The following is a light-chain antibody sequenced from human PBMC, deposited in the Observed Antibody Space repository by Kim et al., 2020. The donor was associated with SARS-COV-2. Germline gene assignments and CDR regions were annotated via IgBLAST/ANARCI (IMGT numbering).Light chain of an antibody. CDR1: SLRSYY. CDR3: NSRDSSGNHHYV. Sequence: LGQTVRITCQGDSLRSYYASWYQQKPGQAPVLVIHGKNNRPSGIPDRFSGSSSGNTASLTITGAQAEDEADYYCNSRDSSGNHHYVFGTGTKVTVL. CDR2: GKN. V-gene: IGLV3-19*01. J-gene: IGLJ1*01.